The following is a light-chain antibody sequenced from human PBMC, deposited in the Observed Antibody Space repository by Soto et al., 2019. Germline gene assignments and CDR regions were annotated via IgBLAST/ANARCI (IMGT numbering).Light chain of an antibody. Sequence: DVQMTQSPSTLSASVGDRVTITCRASQSISSWLAWYQQKPGKAPKLLIYDASSLESGVPSRFSGSGSGTEFTLTISSLQSEDFAVYYCQQYNNWFWTFGQGTKVDIK. CDR3: QQYNNWFWT. CDR2: DAS. V-gene: IGKV1-5*01. CDR1: QSISSW. J-gene: IGKJ1*01.